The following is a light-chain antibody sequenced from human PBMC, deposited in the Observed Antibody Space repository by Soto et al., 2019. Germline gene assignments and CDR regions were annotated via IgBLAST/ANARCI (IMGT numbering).Light chain of an antibody. CDR3: SSYTTTSTPFV. Sequence: GASSDVGGYNFVSWYQHHPGKAPKLMIYEVNNRPSGVSNRFSGSKSGNTASLTISGLQAEDEAEYYCSSYTTTSTPFVFGTGTKVTVL. CDR2: EVN. J-gene: IGLJ1*01. CDR1: SSDVGGYNF. V-gene: IGLV2-14*01.